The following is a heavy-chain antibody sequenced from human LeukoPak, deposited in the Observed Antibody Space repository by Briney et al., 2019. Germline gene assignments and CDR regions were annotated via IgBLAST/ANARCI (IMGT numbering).Heavy chain of an antibody. Sequence: KPSETLSLTCTISGSSITSVSHYWGRIRQPPGKGLEWIGDIYYTGSTYYSPSLRGRVTMSVHTSENQFSLRLNSVTAVDTAVYYCARRWGNIVGVTYEYWGQGTLVTVSS. J-gene: IGHJ4*02. CDR1: GSSITSVSHY. D-gene: IGHD3-16*01. V-gene: IGHV4-39*01. CDR2: IYYTGST. CDR3: ARRWGNIVGVTYEY.